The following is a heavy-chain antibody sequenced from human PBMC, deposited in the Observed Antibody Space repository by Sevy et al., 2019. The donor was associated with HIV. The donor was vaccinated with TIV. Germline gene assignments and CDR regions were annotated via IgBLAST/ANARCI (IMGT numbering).Heavy chain of an antibody. D-gene: IGHD3-22*01. J-gene: IGHJ4*02. V-gene: IGHV4-31*03. CDR2: IYYSGST. CDR3: ARDRFTHYYDSSGYRTGYFDY. CDR1: GGSISSGGYY. Sequence: SETLSLTCTVSGGSISSGGYYWSWIRQHPGKGLEWIGYIYYSGSTYYNPSLKSRVTISVDTSKNQFSLKLSSVTAADTAVYYCARDRFTHYYDSSGYRTGYFDYWGQRTLVTVSS.